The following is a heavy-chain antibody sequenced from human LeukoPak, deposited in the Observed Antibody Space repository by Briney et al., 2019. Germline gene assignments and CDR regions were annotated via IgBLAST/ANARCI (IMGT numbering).Heavy chain of an antibody. V-gene: IGHV4-34*01. J-gene: IGHJ6*04. CDR2: INHSGST. Sequence: XTCXXXGGSXSGNXWSXISQPPGKGLEWIGEINHSGSTNYNPSLKSRVTISVDTSKNQFSLKLSSVTAADTAVYYCARGLDVWGKGTTVTVSS. CDR1: GGSXSGNX. CDR3: ARGLDV.